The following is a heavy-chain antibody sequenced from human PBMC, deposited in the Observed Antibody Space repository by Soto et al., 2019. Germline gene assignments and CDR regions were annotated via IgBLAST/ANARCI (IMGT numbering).Heavy chain of an antibody. D-gene: IGHD3-22*01. CDR2: IYYLGST. CDR3: GRVADLFDGSGYGPPDY. V-gene: IGHV4-30-4*01. CDR1: GGSIRGGDFY. J-gene: IGHJ4*02. Sequence: QVQLQESGPRLVKPSQTLSLTCTVSGGSIRGGDFYWTWIRQPPGKGLEWIGYIYYLGSTHYNPSLKSQVSISVDPSKNQFSLELNSVTAADTAVYFCGRVADLFDGSGYGPPDYWGQGTLVTVSS.